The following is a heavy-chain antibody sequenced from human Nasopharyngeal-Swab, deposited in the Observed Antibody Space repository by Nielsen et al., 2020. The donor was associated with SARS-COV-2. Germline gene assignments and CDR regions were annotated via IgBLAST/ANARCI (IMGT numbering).Heavy chain of an antibody. Sequence: GGSLRLSCAASGFTFSSYAMHWVRQAPGKGLEWVAVISYDGSNKYYADSVKGRFTISRDNSKNTLYLQMNSLRAEDTAVYYCARPYGGSYWSYFDYWGQGTRVTVSS. J-gene: IGHJ4*02. CDR3: ARPYGGSYWSYFDY. CDR1: GFTFSSYA. D-gene: IGHD1-26*01. CDR2: ISYDGSNK. V-gene: IGHV3-30-3*01.